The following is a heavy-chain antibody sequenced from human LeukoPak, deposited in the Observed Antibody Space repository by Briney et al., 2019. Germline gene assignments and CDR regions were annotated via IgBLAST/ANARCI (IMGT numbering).Heavy chain of an antibody. V-gene: IGHV3-7*01. CDR2: IKQDGSEK. CDR3: ANRGYSGYDSPFDY. CDR1: GFTFSHYD. J-gene: IGHJ4*02. D-gene: IGHD5-12*01. Sequence: GGSLRLSCAASGFTFSHYDMHWVRQAPGKGLEWVANIKQDGSEKYYVDSVKGRFTISRDNAKNSLYLQMNSLRAEDTAVYYCANRGYSGYDSPFDYWGQGTLVTVSS.